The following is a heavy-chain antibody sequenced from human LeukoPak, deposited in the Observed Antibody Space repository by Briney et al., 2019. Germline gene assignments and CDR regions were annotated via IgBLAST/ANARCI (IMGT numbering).Heavy chain of an antibody. CDR1: GGSISSYY. D-gene: IGHD1-26*01. CDR2: IYYSGST. Sequence: SETLSLTRTVSGGSISSYYWSWIRQPPGKGLEWIGYIYYSGSTNYNPSLKSRVTISLDTSKNQFSLKLSSVTAADTAVYYCARAFAGSYFGYWGQGTLVTVSS. V-gene: IGHV4-59*01. J-gene: IGHJ4*02. CDR3: ARAFAGSYFGY.